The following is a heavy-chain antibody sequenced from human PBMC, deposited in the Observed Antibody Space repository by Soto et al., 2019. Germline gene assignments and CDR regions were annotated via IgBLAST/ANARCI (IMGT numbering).Heavy chain of an antibody. CDR3: TTIEGIDTFAP. Sequence: PGGSLRLSCAGSGFSFSGATLHWVRQASGKGLEWVGRIRNKAYNHATSYAASLKDRVTISRDDSKNTAYLQMNSLKAEDTAVYYCTTIEGIDTFAPWGQGTKVTVYS. V-gene: IGHV3-73*01. CDR2: IRNKAYNHAT. CDR1: GFSFSGAT. D-gene: IGHD6-13*01. J-gene: IGHJ5*02.